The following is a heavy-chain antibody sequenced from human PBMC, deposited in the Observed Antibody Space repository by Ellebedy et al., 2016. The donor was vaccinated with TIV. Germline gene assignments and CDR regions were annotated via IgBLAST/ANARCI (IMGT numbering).Heavy chain of an antibody. J-gene: IGHJ6*02. CDR1: GFTFSSYA. V-gene: IGHV3-30-3*01. CDR3: AAQYGDPYGVDV. Sequence: GESLKISXAASGFTFSSYAMHWVRQAPGKGLEWVAVISYDGSNKYYADSVKGRFTISRDNSKNTLYLQMNSLRAEDTALYYCAAQYGDPYGVDVWGQGTTVTVSS. D-gene: IGHD2-21*02. CDR2: ISYDGSNK.